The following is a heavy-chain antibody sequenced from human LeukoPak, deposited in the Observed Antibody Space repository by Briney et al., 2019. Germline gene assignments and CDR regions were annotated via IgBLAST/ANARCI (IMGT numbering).Heavy chain of an antibody. CDR2: MNPNSGNT. CDR1: GYTFTSYD. D-gene: IGHD5-18*01. J-gene: IGHJ4*02. Sequence: ASVKVSCKASGYTFTSYDINWVRQATGQGLEWMGWMNPNSGNTGYAQKFQGRVTMTRNTSISTAYMERSSLRSGDTAVYYCAKGYSYGSYYFDYWGQGTLVTVSS. CDR3: AKGYSYGSYYFDY. V-gene: IGHV1-8*01.